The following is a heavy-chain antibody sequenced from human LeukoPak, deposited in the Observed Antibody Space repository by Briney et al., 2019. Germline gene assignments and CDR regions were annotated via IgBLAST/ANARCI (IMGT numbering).Heavy chain of an antibody. CDR3: ATQYCSSTSCYLPGWFDP. J-gene: IGHJ5*02. V-gene: IGHV1-69*13. Sequence: SVKVSCKASGGTFSSYAISWVRQAPGQGPEWMGGIIPIFGTANYAQKFQGRVTITADESTSTAYMELSSLRSEDTAVYYCATQYCSSTSCYLPGWFDPWGQGTLVTVSS. CDR1: GGTFSSYA. CDR2: IIPIFGTA. D-gene: IGHD2-2*01.